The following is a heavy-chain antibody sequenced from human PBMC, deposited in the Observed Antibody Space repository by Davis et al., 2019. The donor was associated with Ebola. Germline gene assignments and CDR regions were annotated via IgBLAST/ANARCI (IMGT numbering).Heavy chain of an antibody. CDR3: ARVHAGQLLMY. CDR2: IKEDGSEK. J-gene: IGHJ4*02. V-gene: IGHV3-7*03. CDR1: GFTFGDYA. D-gene: IGHD3-10*01. Sequence: GESLKISCAASGFTFGDYAMSWVRQAPGRGLEWLANIKEDGSEKYYVDSVKGRFTISRDNAKNSLYLQMNSLRAEDTAVYYCARVHAGQLLMYWGQGTLVTVSS.